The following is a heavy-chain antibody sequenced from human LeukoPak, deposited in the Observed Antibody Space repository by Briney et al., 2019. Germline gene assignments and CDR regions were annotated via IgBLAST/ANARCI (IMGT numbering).Heavy chain of an antibody. CDR1: GGSITSTNY. V-gene: IGHV4-4*02. CDR3: AREGGPYRPLDY. CDR2: VNLQGST. Sequence: SETLSLTCGVSGGSITSTNYWTWVRPPPGKGLEWIGEVNLQGSTNYNPSLMGRVAMSVDLSENHISIQLTSVTAADTAVYYCAREGGPYRPLDYSGQGTLVTVSS. J-gene: IGHJ4*02.